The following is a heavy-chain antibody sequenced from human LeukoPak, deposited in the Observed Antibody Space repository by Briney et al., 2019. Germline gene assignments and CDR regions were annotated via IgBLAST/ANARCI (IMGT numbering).Heavy chain of an antibody. J-gene: IGHJ4*02. CDR2: ISGSAYST. CDR3: AKEAGYSGYDYPDY. Sequence: QSGGSLRLSCAASGFTFSSYAMSWVRQAPGKGLEWVSGISGSAYSTYYADSVQGRFTISRDNSNNTLYLQMNSLRAEDTAVYYCAKEAGYSGYDYPDYWGQGTLVTVSS. CDR1: GFTFSSYA. V-gene: IGHV3-23*01. D-gene: IGHD5-12*01.